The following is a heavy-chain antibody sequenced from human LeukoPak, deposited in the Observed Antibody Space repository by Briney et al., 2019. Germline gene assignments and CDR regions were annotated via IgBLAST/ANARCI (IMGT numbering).Heavy chain of an antibody. Sequence: GGSLRLSCAASGFTFSSYWMSWVRQAPGKGLEWVANIKQDGSDKYYVDSVKGRFTISKDNAKNSLYLQMKNLRSEDTGVYYCAREDHSKYEYWGQGTLVTVSS. CDR2: IKQDGSDK. V-gene: IGHV3-7*01. J-gene: IGHJ4*02. CDR3: AREDHSKYEY. CDR1: GFTFSSYW. D-gene: IGHD4-11*01.